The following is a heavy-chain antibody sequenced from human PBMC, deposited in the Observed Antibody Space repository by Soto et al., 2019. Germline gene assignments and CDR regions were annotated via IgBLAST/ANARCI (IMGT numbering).Heavy chain of an antibody. CDR2: IKSKTDGGTT. CDR1: GFTFSNAW. D-gene: IGHD6-19*01. V-gene: IGHV3-15*01. J-gene: IGHJ3*02. CDR3: TTDPSGIAVAGTDAFDI. Sequence: GGSLRLSCAASGFTFSNAWMSWVRQAPGKGLEWVGRIKSKTDGGTTDYAAPVKGRFTISRDDSKNTLYLQMNSLKTEDTAVYYCTTDPSGIAVAGTDAFDIWGQGTMVTVSS.